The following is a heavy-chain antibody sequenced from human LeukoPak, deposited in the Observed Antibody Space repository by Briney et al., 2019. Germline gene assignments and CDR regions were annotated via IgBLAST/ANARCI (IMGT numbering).Heavy chain of an antibody. CDR3: ARDRWQLAQDFDY. CDR1: GFTFSSYS. Sequence: GGSLRLSCAASGFTFSSYSMNWVRQAPGKGLEWVSSISSSSSYIYYADSVKGRFTISRDNAKNSLYLQMNCLRAEDTAVYYCARDRWQLAQDFDYWGQGTLVTVSS. V-gene: IGHV3-21*01. J-gene: IGHJ4*02. D-gene: IGHD6-6*01. CDR2: ISSSSSYI.